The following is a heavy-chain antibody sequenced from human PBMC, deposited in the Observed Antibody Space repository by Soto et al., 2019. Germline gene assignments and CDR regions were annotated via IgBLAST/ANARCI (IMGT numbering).Heavy chain of an antibody. CDR2: IYYSGST. Sequence: QLQLQESGPGLVKPSETLSLTCTVSGGSISSSSYYWGWIRQPPGKGLEWIGSIYYSGSTYYNPSLKSRVTISVDTSKNQFSLKLSSVTAADTAVYYCARQDEIVGATTHYFDYWGQGTLVTVSS. D-gene: IGHD1-26*01. J-gene: IGHJ4*02. V-gene: IGHV4-39*01. CDR1: GGSISSSSYY. CDR3: ARQDEIVGATTHYFDY.